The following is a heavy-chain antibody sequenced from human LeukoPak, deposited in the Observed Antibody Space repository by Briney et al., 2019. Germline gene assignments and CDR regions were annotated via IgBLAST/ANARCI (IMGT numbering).Heavy chain of an antibody. CDR1: GSTFSSYV. CDR3: ARLPLTERRHFEY. J-gene: IGHJ4*02. V-gene: IGHV3-30*03. CDR2: ISYDGSNM. D-gene: IGHD5-24*01. Sequence: GGSLRLSCAASGSTFSSYVMHWVRQAPGKGLEWVAIISYDGSNMYYADSVKGRFTISRDNARNSLYLQMNSLRAEDTAVYYCARLPLTERRHFEYWGQGTLVTVSS.